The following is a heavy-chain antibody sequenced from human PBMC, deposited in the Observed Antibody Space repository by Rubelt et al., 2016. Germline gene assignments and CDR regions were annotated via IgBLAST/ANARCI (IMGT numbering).Heavy chain of an antibody. CDR1: GGSISSGGYY. CDR2: TYYSGST. Sequence: QVQLQESGPGLVKPSQTLSLTCTVSGGSISSGGYYWSWIRQHPGKGVAWIGYTYYSGSTYYNPSHKSRVTISVDTSKTQFSPKLTAVTAADTVVYYCAGRTNWFDPWGQGTLVTVSS. CDR3: AGRTNWFDP. J-gene: IGHJ5*02. V-gene: IGHV4-31*03.